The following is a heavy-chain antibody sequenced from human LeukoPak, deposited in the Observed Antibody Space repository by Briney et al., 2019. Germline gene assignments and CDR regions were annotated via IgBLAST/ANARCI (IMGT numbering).Heavy chain of an antibody. V-gene: IGHV1-69*05. CDR1: GGTFSRYA. CDR2: TIPIFGTT. J-gene: IGHJ6*03. CDR3: ARSTFTSGRLYYYYLDV. D-gene: IGHD1-14*01. Sequence: GASVKVACKASGGTFSRYAINWVRQAPGQGLEWMGGTIPIFGTTNYAQKFQGRVTFTTDESTSTAYMELSSLRSEDTAVYYCARSTFTSGRLYYYYLDVWGKGTTVTVSS.